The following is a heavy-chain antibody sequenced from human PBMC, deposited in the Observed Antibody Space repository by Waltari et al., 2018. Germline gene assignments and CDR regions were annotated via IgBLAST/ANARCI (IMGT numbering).Heavy chain of an antibody. CDR1: GFTYSSYG. Sequence: QVQLVESGGGVVQPGGSLRLSCAASGFTYSSYGMHWVRQAPGKGLEWVAFIRYDGSNKYYADSVKGRFTISRDNSKNTLYLQMNSLRAEDTAVHYCAKVSVVVVAATPFDYWGQGTLVTVSS. D-gene: IGHD2-15*01. J-gene: IGHJ4*02. V-gene: IGHV3-30*02. CDR3: AKVSVVVVAATPFDY. CDR2: IRYDGSNK.